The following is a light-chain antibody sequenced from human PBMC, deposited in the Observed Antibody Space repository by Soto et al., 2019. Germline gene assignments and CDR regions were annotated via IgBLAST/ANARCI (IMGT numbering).Light chain of an antibody. Sequence: DIQMTQSPSSLSASVGDRVTITCRASQSISSYLNWYQQKPGKAPKLLIFAASTLQSGVPSRFNGSGSRTDFTLTIRGLQPEDFATYYCQQSSSTPRTFGQGTKLGIK. CDR3: QQSSSTPRT. CDR1: QSISSY. J-gene: IGKJ2*01. V-gene: IGKV1-39*01. CDR2: AAS.